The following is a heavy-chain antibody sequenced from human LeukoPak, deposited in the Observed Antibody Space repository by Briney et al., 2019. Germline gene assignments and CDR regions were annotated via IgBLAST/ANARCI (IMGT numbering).Heavy chain of an antibody. CDR3: TRSTNLEAFDI. CDR2: INHSGST. V-gene: IGHV4-34*01. Sequence: SETLSLTCAVYGGSFSGYYWSWIRQPPGKGLEWIGEINHSGSTNYNPSLKSRVTTSVDTSKDQFSLKLSSVTAADTAVYYCTRSTNLEAFDIWGQGTMVTVSS. D-gene: IGHD2-8*01. CDR1: GGSFSGYY. J-gene: IGHJ3*02.